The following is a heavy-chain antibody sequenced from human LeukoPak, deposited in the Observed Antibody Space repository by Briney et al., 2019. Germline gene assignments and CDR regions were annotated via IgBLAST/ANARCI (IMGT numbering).Heavy chain of an antibody. V-gene: IGHV3-48*03. CDR1: GLTLSSYE. CDR3: ARGSGLLMPS. CDR2: IGSSGRTI. J-gene: IGHJ5*02. Sequence: PGGSLRLSCVASGLTLSSYEMNWVRQAPGKGLEWISNIGSSGRTIYYADSVKGRFTISRDNAKNSLYLQMNSLRAEDTAVYYCARGSGLLMPSWGQGTLVTVSS. D-gene: IGHD3-10*01.